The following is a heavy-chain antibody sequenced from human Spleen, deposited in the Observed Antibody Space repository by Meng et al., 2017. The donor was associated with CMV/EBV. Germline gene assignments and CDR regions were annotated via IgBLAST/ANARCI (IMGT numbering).Heavy chain of an antibody. CDR2: IYYTGSS. Sequence: SETLSLTCTVSGGSISTGVYFWSWIRQHPGKGLEWIGYIYYTGSSYYNPSLKSRVNISIDTSQSQFSLRLSSVTAADTAVYFCASDRGLLDVWGQGTPVTVSS. CDR1: GGSISTGVYF. J-gene: IGHJ6*02. V-gene: IGHV4-31*03. D-gene: IGHD3-10*01. CDR3: ASDRGLLDV.